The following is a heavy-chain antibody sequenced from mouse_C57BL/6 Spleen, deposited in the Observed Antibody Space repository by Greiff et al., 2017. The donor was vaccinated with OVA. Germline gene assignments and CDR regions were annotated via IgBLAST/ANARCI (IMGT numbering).Heavy chain of an antibody. CDR2: INPNNGGT. J-gene: IGHJ3*01. D-gene: IGHD2-2*01. Sequence: VQLQQSGPELVKPGASVKIPCKASGYTFTDYNMDWVKQSHGKSLEWIGDINPNNGGTIYNQKFKGKATLTVDKSSSTAYMELRSLTSEDTAVYYCARSGYGEAWFAYWGQGTLVTVSA. CDR3: ARSGYGEAWFAY. V-gene: IGHV1-18*01. CDR1: GYTFTDYN.